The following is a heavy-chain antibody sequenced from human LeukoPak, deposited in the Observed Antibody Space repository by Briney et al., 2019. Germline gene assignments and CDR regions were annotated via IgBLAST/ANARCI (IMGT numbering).Heavy chain of an antibody. CDR1: GFTFSSYG. Sequence: GGSLRLSCAASGFTFSSYGMHWVRQAPGKGLEWVAFIRYDGSNKYYADSVKGRFTISRDNSKNTLYLQMNSLRAEDTAVYYWAKDKTYYYDSSGYSPMDYWGQGTLVTVSS. CDR2: IRYDGSNK. D-gene: IGHD3-22*01. J-gene: IGHJ4*02. V-gene: IGHV3-30*02. CDR3: AKDKTYYYDSSGYSPMDY.